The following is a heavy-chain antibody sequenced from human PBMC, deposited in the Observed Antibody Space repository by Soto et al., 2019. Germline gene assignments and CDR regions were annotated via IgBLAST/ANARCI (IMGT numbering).Heavy chain of an antibody. CDR1: GFTFSSYG. D-gene: IGHD6-13*01. Sequence: QVQLVESGGGVVQPGRSLRLSCAASGFTFSSYGMHWVRQAPGKGLEWVAVISYDGSNKYYADSVKGRFTISRDNSKNTLYLQMNSLRAEDTAVYYCAKVFGYMWQQPVPSYYGMDVWGQGTTVTVSS. V-gene: IGHV3-30*18. J-gene: IGHJ6*02. CDR2: ISYDGSNK. CDR3: AKVFGYMWQQPVPSYYGMDV.